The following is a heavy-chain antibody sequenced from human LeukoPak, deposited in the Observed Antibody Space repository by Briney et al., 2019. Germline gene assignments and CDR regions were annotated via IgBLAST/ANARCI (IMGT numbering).Heavy chain of an antibody. J-gene: IGHJ4*02. CDR3: AKSASGYSSSWYCFDY. Sequence: GGSLRLSCAASGFTFSSYGIHWVRQAPGKGLEWVAFIRFDGSNKYYADSVKGRFTISRDNSKSTLYLQMNSLRTEDTAVYYCAKSASGYSSSWYCFDYWGQGTLVTVSS. D-gene: IGHD6-13*01. CDR2: IRFDGSNK. V-gene: IGHV3-30*02. CDR1: GFTFSSYG.